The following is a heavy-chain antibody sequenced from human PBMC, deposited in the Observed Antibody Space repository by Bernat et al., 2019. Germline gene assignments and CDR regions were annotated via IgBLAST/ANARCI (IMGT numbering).Heavy chain of an antibody. CDR3: ARSGSYYGYYFDY. CDR1: GGSITSSNW. CDR2: ISHSGST. D-gene: IGHD1-26*01. J-gene: IGHJ4*02. Sequence: QVQLQESGPGLVKPSGTLSLTCTVSGGSITSSNWWSWVRQPPGKGLEWIGEISHSGSTNYNPSLKSRVTLSVDKSKNQFSLKLSSVTAADTAVYYCARSGSYYGYYFDYWGQGTLVTVSS. V-gene: IGHV4-4*02.